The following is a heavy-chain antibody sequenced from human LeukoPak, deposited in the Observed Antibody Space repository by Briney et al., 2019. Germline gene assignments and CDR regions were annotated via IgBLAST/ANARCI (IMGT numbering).Heavy chain of an antibody. J-gene: IGHJ4*02. V-gene: IGHV4-39*01. CDR1: GGSISSSSYY. Sequence: SETLSLTCTVSGGSISSSSYYWGWIRQPPGKGLEWLGIIYYSGSTYYNPSLKSRITISVDTSKNQFPLKLSSVTAADTAVYYCASKSGWLGNFDYWGQGTLVTVSS. D-gene: IGHD6-19*01. CDR3: ASKSGWLGNFDY. CDR2: IYYSGST.